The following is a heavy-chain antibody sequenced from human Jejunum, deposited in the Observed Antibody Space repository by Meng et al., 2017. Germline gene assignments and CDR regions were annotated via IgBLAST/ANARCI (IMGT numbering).Heavy chain of an antibody. CDR1: GFTFNRHE. CDR2: ISGSGSTI. CDR3: AREDYTNYYIDFDY. Sequence: GESLMISCAASGFTFNRHEMNWVRQAPGKGLEWVSYISGSGSTIHYADSVKGRFTISRDNAKSSLYLQMNSLRAEDTAVYYCAREDYTNYYIDFDYWGQGTLVTVSS. J-gene: IGHJ4*02. D-gene: IGHD4-11*01. V-gene: IGHV3-48*03.